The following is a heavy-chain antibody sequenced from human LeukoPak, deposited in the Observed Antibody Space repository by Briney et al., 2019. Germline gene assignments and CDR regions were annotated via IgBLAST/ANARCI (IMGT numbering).Heavy chain of an antibody. CDR1: GYTFTSCD. CDR2: TRPNSGNT. D-gene: IGHD1-1*01. J-gene: IGHJ4*02. Sequence: ASVKVSCTASGYTFTSCDFNCVRQATGQRPEWMGWTRPNSGNTGNAQKCQDRVTMTRNTYISTAYMELSSLRSDDTAVYYCARGPPNWRYDYWGPGTLVTVSS. V-gene: IGHV1-8*01. CDR3: ARGPPNWRYDY.